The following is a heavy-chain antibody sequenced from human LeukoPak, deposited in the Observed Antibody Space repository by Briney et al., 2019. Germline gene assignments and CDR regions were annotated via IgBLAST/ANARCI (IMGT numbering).Heavy chain of an antibody. Sequence: SVKVSCKASGGTFSSYAISWVRQAPGQGLEWMGRIIPILGIANYAQKFQGRVTITADKSTSTAYMELSSLRSEDTAVYYCARVPLSSGYFYLGYFDYWGQGTLVTVSS. CDR1: GGTFSSYA. CDR2: IIPILGIA. D-gene: IGHD3-22*01. CDR3: ARVPLSSGYFYLGYFDY. J-gene: IGHJ4*02. V-gene: IGHV1-69*04.